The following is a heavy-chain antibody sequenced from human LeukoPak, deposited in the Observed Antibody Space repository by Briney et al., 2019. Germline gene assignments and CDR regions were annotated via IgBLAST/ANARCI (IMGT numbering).Heavy chain of an antibody. CDR1: GFTFSNYA. CDR3: GKYSASRSRYFDY. CDR2: IDSGGGGI. J-gene: IGHJ4*02. Sequence: AGGSLRFSCAASGFTFSNYAMTWVRQAPGKGLEWVAVIDSGGGGIYYADSVKGRFTISRDNSKNTLYLQMNSLRAEDTAVFYCGKYSASRSRYFDYWGQGTLVTVSS. D-gene: IGHD1-26*01. V-gene: IGHV3-23*01.